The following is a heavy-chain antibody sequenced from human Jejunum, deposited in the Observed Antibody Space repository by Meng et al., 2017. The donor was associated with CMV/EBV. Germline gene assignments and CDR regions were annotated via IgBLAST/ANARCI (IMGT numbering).Heavy chain of an antibody. D-gene: IGHD3-9*01. CDR2: INPDGSST. CDR3: VRLNTLTPFDY. J-gene: IGHJ4*02. V-gene: IGHV3-74*01. CDR1: GFTFDNYA. Sequence: CGASGFTFDNYAMSWVRQAPGKGLVWVSRINPDGSSTSYADSVKGRFTISRDNAKNTLYLQMNSLRAEDTAVYYCVRLNTLTPFDYWGQGTLVTVSS.